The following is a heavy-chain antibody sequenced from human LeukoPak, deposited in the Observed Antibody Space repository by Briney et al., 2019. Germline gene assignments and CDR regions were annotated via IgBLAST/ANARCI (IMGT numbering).Heavy chain of an antibody. CDR3: ARVYCSSTSCPLVDY. CDR1: GFTVSSNY. V-gene: IGHV3-66*02. J-gene: IGHJ4*02. D-gene: IGHD2-2*01. CDR2: IYSGGST. Sequence: GGSLRLSXAASGFTVSSNYMSWVRQAPGKGLEWVSVIYSGGSTYYADSVKGRFTISRDNSKNTLYLQMNSLSAEDTAVYYCARVYCSSTSCPLVDYWGQGTLVTVSS.